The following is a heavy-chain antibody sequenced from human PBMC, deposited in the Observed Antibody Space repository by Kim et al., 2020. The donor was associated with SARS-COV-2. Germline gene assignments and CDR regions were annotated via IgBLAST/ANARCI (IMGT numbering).Heavy chain of an antibody. D-gene: IGHD3-3*01. CDR1: GGSISSYY. Sequence: SETLSLTCTVSGGSISSYYWSWIRQPAGKGLEWIGRIYTSGSTNYNPSLKSRVTMSVDTSKNQFSLKLSSVTAADTAVYYCARDGSRFLEPSLFDYWGQGTLVTVSS. J-gene: IGHJ4*02. CDR3: ARDGSRFLEPSLFDY. CDR2: IYTSGST. V-gene: IGHV4-4*07.